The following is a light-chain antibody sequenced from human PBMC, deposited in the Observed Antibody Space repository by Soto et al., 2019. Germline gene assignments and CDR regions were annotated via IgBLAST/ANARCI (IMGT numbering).Light chain of an antibody. Sequence: QSVLTQPPSVSEAPRQRVTISCSGSSSNIGNNAVNWYQQLPGKAPKLLIYHDDLLPSGVSDRFSGSKSGTSASLAISGLQSEDEADYYCAAWDDSLNAVVFGGGTKLTVL. CDR2: HDD. CDR3: AAWDDSLNAVV. J-gene: IGLJ2*01. CDR1: SSNIGNNA. V-gene: IGLV1-36*01.